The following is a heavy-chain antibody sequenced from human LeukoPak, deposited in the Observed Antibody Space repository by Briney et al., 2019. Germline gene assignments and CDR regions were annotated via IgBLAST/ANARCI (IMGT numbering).Heavy chain of an antibody. J-gene: IGHJ6*03. V-gene: IGHV1-46*01. CDR3: ARKDDYYYYMDV. CDR1: GYSFTTYH. Sequence: GASVKVSCKASGYSFTTYHMHWVRQAPGQGLEWMGIINPSGGSTSYAQKFQGRVTMTRDMSTSTVYMELSSLRSEDTAVYYCARKDDYYYYMDVWGKRTTVTVSS. CDR2: INPSGGST.